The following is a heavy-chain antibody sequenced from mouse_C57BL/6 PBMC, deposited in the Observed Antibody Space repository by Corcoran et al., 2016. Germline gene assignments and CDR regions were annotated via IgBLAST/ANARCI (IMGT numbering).Heavy chain of an antibody. V-gene: IGHV1-76*01. D-gene: IGHD4-1*01. Sequence: QVQLKQSGAELVRPGASVKLSCKASGYTFTDYYINWVKQRPGQGLEWIARIYPGSGNTYYNEKFKGKATLTAEKSSSTAYMQLSSLTSEDSAVYCCARFITGKGYFDVWGTGTTVTVSS. CDR2: IYPGSGNT. CDR3: ARFITGKGYFDV. CDR1: GYTFTDYY. J-gene: IGHJ1*03.